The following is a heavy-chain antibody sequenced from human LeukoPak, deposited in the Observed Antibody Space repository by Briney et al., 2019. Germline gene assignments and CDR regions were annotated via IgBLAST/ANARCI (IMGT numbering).Heavy chain of an antibody. CDR3: ARLLGSSGYPTDYWYFDL. V-gene: IGHV4-31*03. J-gene: IGHJ2*01. CDR1: GGSISSGGYY. D-gene: IGHD3-22*01. CDR2: IYYSGST. Sequence: PSETLSLTCTVSGGSISSGGYYWSWIRQHPGKGLEWIGYIYYSGSTYYNPSLKSRVTISVDTSKNQFSLKLSSVTAADTAGYYCARLLGSSGYPTDYWYFDLWGRGTLVTVSS.